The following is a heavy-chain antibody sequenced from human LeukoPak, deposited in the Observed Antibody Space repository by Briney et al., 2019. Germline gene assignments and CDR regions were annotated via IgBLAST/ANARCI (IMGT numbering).Heavy chain of an antibody. Sequence: GGALRLSCAVSGITLSNYGMSWVRQPPGRGPEWVAGISGTGGSTKYADSVKGGFTVSRDNAKNTLYQQMNSLRAEDTAVYFCAKRGVVIRVILVGFHKEANYFDSWGQGALVTVSS. CDR3: AKRGVVIRVILVGFHKEANYFDS. V-gene: IGHV3-23*01. D-gene: IGHD2-21*01. J-gene: IGHJ4*02. CDR2: ISGTGGST. CDR1: GITLSNYG.